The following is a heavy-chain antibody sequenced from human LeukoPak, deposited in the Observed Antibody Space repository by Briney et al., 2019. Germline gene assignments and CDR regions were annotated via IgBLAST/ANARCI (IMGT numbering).Heavy chain of an antibody. V-gene: IGHV4-59*01. J-gene: IGHJ6*03. Sequence: SETLSLTCAVYGGSFSGYYWSWIRQPPGKGLEWIGYIYYSGSTNYNPSLKSRVTISVDTSKNQFSLKLSSVTAADTAVYYCARDGGGSSHPPITYYYYMDVWGKGTTVTVSS. D-gene: IGHD3-3*01. CDR2: IYYSGST. CDR3: ARDGGGSSHPPITYYYYMDV. CDR1: GGSFSGYY.